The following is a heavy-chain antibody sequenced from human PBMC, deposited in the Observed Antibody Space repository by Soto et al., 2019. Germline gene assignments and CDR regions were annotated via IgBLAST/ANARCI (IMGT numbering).Heavy chain of an antibody. Sequence: GGSLRLSCAASGFPFSSYTMNWVRQAPGKGLECVSSISSTSGYIYYADSVKGRFTISRDNAKNSLDLQMNSLRAEDTGVYYCATEMVGFNHYFDFWGQGTLVTVSS. CDR1: GFPFSSYT. V-gene: IGHV3-21*01. D-gene: IGHD1-26*01. J-gene: IGHJ4*02. CDR2: ISSTSGYI. CDR3: ATEMVGFNHYFDF.